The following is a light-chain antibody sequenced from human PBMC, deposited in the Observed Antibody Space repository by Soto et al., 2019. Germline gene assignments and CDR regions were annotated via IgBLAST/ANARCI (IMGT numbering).Light chain of an antibody. J-gene: IGKJ5*01. Sequence: EIMMTQSPATLSVSPGERATLFCRASQNINSKLAWYQKKPDQAPRLILHAASTRAPGIPATFCSSGCATAYTLPISSLQSEDFSVYYGQQYNNWPPTTFGQGTRLEIK. CDR2: AAS. CDR1: QNINSK. V-gene: IGKV3-15*01. CDR3: QQYNNWPPTT.